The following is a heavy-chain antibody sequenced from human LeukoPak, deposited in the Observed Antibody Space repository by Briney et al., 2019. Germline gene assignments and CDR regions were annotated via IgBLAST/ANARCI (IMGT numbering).Heavy chain of an antibody. Sequence: SETLSLTCTVSGGSIRSSGYYWDWIRQPPGKGLEWVGSICYTGSTYYNPSLKSRVTISADTSKNHFSLKVSSVTAADTAVYYCARPSGYSGYDYGYWGQGTLVSVSS. CDR1: GGSIRSSGYY. V-gene: IGHV4-39*02. D-gene: IGHD5-12*01. CDR2: ICYTGST. J-gene: IGHJ4*02. CDR3: ARPSGYSGYDYGY.